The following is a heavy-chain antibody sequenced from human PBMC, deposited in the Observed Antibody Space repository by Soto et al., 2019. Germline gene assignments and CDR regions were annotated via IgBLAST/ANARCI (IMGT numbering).Heavy chain of an antibody. CDR1: GFTFSNYA. J-gene: IGHJ4*02. CDR3: AKRPLTAFGFDY. D-gene: IGHD3-3*02. V-gene: IGHV3-23*01. CDR2: ITGSGGGT. Sequence: EVQLLESGGGLVQPGGSLRLSCAASGFTFSNYAMNWVRQAPGKGLEWVSVITGSGGGTYFVDSVKGRFTISRDNSKNTMYLQMNSLRAEETAVYYCAKRPLTAFGFDYWGQGTLVTVSS.